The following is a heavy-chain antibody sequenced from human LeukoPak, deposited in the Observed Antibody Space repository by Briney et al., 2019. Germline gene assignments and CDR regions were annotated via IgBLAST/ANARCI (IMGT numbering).Heavy chain of an antibody. Sequence: GGSLRLSCAASGFTFSSYAMSWVRQAPGKGLEWVSSISSSSSYIYYADSVKGRFTISRDNAKNSLYLQMNSLRAEDTAVYYCANLDRGAFDYWGQGTLVTVSS. CDR2: ISSSSSYI. D-gene: IGHD2-15*01. CDR1: GFTFSSYA. V-gene: IGHV3-21*01. CDR3: ANLDRGAFDY. J-gene: IGHJ4*02.